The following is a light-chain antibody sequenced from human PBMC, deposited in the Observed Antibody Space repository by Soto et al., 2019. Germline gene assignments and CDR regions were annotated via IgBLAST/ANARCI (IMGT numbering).Light chain of an antibody. J-gene: IGLJ2*01. V-gene: IGLV3-21*04. CDR3: QVWDSSSARVV. Sequence: SYELTQPPSVSVAPGKTARITCGGNNIGSKSVHWNQQKPGQAPVLVIYYDSDRPSGIPERFSGSNSGNTATLTISRVEAGDEADYYCQVWDSSSARVVFGGGTKLTVL. CDR2: YDS. CDR1: NIGSKS.